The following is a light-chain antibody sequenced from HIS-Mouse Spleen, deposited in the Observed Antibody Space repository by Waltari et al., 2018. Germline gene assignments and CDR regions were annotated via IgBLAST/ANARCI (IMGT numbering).Light chain of an antibody. CDR1: DLPKKF. CDR3: YSTDSSGNHRV. Sequence: SYELTQPPSVSVSPGQTARITCSGVDLPKKFAYWYQQKSGQAPVLVIYEDSKRPPGIPERFSGSSSGTMATLTISGAQVEDEADYYCYSTDSSGNHRVFGGGTKLTVL. V-gene: IGLV3-10*01. J-gene: IGLJ2*01. CDR2: EDS.